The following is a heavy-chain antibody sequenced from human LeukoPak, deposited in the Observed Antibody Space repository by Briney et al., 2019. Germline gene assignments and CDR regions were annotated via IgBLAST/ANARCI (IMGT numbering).Heavy chain of an antibody. V-gene: IGHV3-7*01. CDR2: IKQDGSEQ. D-gene: IGHD3-10*01. J-gene: IGHJ5*02. CDR1: GFTFTTYW. Sequence: GGSLRLSCAASGFTFTTYWMGWVRQAPGKGLEWVANIKQDGSEQYYVDSVKGRFTISRDNAENSLSLQMNSLRAEDTAVYYCARPLMYYYGSETYFWFDPWGQGTLVTVSS. CDR3: ARPLMYYYGSETYFWFDP.